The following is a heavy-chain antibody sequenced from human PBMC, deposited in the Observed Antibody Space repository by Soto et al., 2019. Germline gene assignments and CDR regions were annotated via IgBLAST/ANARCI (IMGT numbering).Heavy chain of an antibody. D-gene: IGHD2-21*02. CDR2: INPNSGGT. Sequence: QVQLVQSGAEVKKPGASVKVSCKASGYTFTGYYMHGVRQAPGQGLEWMGWINPNSGGTNYAQKFQGWVTMTRDTSISTAYMERSRLRSDDTAVYYCARAHCGGDCYSGVDYWGQGTLVTVSS. V-gene: IGHV1-2*04. CDR1: GYTFTGYY. CDR3: ARAHCGGDCYSGVDY. J-gene: IGHJ4*02.